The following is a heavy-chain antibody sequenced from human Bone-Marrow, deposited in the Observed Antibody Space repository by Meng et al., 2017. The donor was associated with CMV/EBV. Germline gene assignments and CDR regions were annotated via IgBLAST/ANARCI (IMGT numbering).Heavy chain of an antibody. CDR3: AREGETGTPFYY. D-gene: IGHD1-1*01. CDR1: GFTFSDYY. V-gene: IGHV3-11*04. J-gene: IGHJ4*02. Sequence: GESLKISCAASGFTFSDYYMSWIRQAPGKGLEWVSYISSSGSTIYYADSVKGRFTISRDNAKNSLYLQMNSLRAEDTAVYYCAREGETGTPFYYWGQGTLVTVSS. CDR2: ISSSGSTI.